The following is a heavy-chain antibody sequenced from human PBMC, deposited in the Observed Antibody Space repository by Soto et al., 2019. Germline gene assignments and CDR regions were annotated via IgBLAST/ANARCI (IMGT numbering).Heavy chain of an antibody. V-gene: IGHV3-74*03. J-gene: IGHJ4*02. CDR1: GFTCTAYW. D-gene: IGHD4-4*01. Sequence: VVFLRRSCAASGFTCTAYWTHWVLQAPWKGLVWFSRINSDGSRTTYADSVTGLFTISRDNAKNTLYLQMNSLRVEDTALYYCARETYRGLHFDYWAKASLLTTYS. CDR2: INSDGSRT. CDR3: ARETYRGLHFDY.